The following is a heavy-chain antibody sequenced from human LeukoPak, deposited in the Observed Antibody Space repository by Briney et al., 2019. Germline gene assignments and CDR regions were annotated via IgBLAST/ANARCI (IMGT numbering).Heavy chain of an antibody. Sequence: GASVRVSCKASGYTFTSYGISWVRQAPGQGLEWMGWISAYNGNTNYAQKLQGRVTMTTDTSTSTAYMELRSLRSDDTAVYYCARVTWLRGSRPFDYWGQGTLVTVSS. J-gene: IGHJ4*02. V-gene: IGHV1-18*01. D-gene: IGHD5-12*01. CDR1: GYTFTSYG. CDR2: ISAYNGNT. CDR3: ARVTWLRGSRPFDY.